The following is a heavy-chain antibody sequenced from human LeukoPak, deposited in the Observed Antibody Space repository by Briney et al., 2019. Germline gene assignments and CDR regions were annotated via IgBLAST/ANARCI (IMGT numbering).Heavy chain of an antibody. CDR1: GLTFRNYG. V-gene: IGHV3-NL1*01. D-gene: IGHD3-10*01. J-gene: IGHJ4*02. Sequence: GGSLRLSCAVSGLTFRNYGMHWVRQAPGRGLEWVSGINGDGGSTDYADSVKGRFAISRDDSKNTLHLQMNSLRAEDTAMYYCTRAHGRITRDAYLDYWGQGTLVTVSS. CDR2: INGDGGST. CDR3: TRAHGRITRDAYLDY.